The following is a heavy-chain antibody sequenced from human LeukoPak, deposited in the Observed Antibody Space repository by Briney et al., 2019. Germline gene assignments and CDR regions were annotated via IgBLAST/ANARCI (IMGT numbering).Heavy chain of an antibody. CDR3: ARRYCSSTNCYAFDS. J-gene: IGHJ4*02. V-gene: IGHV3-30*03. CDR1: GFTFSNYG. CDR2: ISYAGSIK. D-gene: IGHD2-2*01. Sequence: TGGSLRLSCAASGFTFSNYGMHWVRQAPGKGLEWVAVISYAGSIKYYAGSVKGRFTISRDNSKNTLYMQVNSLRAEDTAVYYCARRYCSSTNCYAFDSWGQGTLVTVSS.